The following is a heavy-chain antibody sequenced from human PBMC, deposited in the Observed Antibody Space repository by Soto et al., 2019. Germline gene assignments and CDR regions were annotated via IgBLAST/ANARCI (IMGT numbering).Heavy chain of an antibody. D-gene: IGHD6-13*01. CDR3: ARGDRIAAAGRRNWFDP. CDR1: GYTFTGYY. CDR2: INPNSGGT. J-gene: IGHJ5*02. V-gene: IGHV1-2*04. Sequence: ASVKVSCKASGYTFTGYYMHWVRQAPGQGLEWMGWINPNSGGTNYAQKFQGWVTMTRDTSISTAYMELSGLRSDDTAVYYCARGDRIAAAGRRNWFDPWGQGTLVTVSS.